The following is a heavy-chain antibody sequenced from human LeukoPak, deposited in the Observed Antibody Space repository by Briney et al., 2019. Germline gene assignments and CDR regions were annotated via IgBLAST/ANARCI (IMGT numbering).Heavy chain of an antibody. J-gene: IGHJ3*02. CDR2: IYYSGST. CDR3: ARLREAFDI. Sequence: SETLSLTCTVSGGSISSYYWSWIRQPPGKGLEWVGYIYYSGSTNYNPSLKRRVTMSVDTSKTQFSLKLSSVTAADTAVYYCARLREAFDIWGQGTMVTVSS. CDR1: GGSISSYY. V-gene: IGHV4-59*08.